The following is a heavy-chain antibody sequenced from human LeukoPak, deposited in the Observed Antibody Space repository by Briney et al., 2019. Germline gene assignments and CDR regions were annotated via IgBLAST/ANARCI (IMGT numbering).Heavy chain of an antibody. CDR3: ATGYYYASGTYPFVFDY. Sequence: GASVKVSCKVSGYTLTELSMRWVRQAPGKGLEWMGGFDPEAGETVYAQKFQGRVTMTEDTSTDTAYMELSSLRSEDTALYYCATGYYYASGTYPFVFDYWGQGTLVTVSS. J-gene: IGHJ4*02. CDR2: FDPEAGET. CDR1: GYTLTELS. D-gene: IGHD3-10*01. V-gene: IGHV1-24*01.